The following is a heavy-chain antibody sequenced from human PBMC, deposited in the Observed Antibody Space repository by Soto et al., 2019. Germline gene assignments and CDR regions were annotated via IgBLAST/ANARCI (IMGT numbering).Heavy chain of an antibody. D-gene: IGHD3-16*01. CDR2: ISSGGTTT. Sequence: VGSLRLSCAASGFTFSSHAMSWVRQAPGKGLEWVSSISSGGTTTFYAASVEGRFTISRDKSKNTLYLQMNSLRADDTAVYFCAKEGGSIGGWFGRKFDSWGQGTQVTVSS. J-gene: IGHJ4*02. CDR1: GFTFSSHA. CDR3: AKEGGSIGGWFGRKFDS. V-gene: IGHV3-23*01.